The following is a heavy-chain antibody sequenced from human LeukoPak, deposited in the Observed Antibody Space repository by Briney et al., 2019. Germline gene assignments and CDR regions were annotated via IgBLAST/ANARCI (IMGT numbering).Heavy chain of an antibody. Sequence: SETLSLTCTVSGGSISNYYWSWIRQPPGKGLEWIGNIYSSGSTNYNPSLKSRVTISVDTSKNQFSLKLSSVTAADTAVYYCARRYDPWGQGTLVTVSS. CDR1: GGSISNYY. V-gene: IGHV4-59*08. CDR2: IYSSGST. J-gene: IGHJ5*02. D-gene: IGHD2-15*01. CDR3: ARRYDP.